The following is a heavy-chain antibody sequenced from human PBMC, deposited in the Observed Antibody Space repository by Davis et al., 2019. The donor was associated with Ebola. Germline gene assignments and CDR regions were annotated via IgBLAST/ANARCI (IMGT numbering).Heavy chain of an antibody. J-gene: IGHJ4*02. D-gene: IGHD6-19*01. CDR2: ISYDGSNK. CDR1: GFTFTNYG. V-gene: IGHV3-30*03. CDR3: AIIAVATTGPFDY. Sequence: GESLKISCAASGFTFTNYGMHWVRQAPGKGLEWVAVISYDGSNKLYADSVKGRFTISRDNSKNTLYLQMNSLRAEDTAVYYCAIIAVATTGPFDYWGQGTLVTVSS.